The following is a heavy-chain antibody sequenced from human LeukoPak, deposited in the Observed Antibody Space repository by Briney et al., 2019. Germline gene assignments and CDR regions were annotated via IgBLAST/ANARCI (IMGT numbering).Heavy chain of an antibody. CDR1: GGTFSSYA. CDR3: ARVITIFGNYYYYYMDV. Sequence: VASVKVSCKASGGTFSSYAISWVRQAPGQGLEWMGGIIPIFGTANYAQKFQGRVTMTTDTSTSTAYMELRSLRSDDTAVYYCARVITIFGNYYYYYMDVWGKGTTVTVSS. D-gene: IGHD3-3*01. V-gene: IGHV1-69*05. J-gene: IGHJ6*03. CDR2: IIPIFGTA.